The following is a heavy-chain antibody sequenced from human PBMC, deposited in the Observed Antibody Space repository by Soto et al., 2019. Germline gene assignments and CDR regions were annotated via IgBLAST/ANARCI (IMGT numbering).Heavy chain of an antibody. Sequence: ASVKVSCKASGYTFTSYGISWVRQAPGQGLEWMGWISAYNGNTNYAQKPQGRVTMTTDTSTSTAYMELRSLRSDDTAVYYCARGRYDILTGYYLYYGMDVWGQGTTVTVSS. J-gene: IGHJ6*02. CDR3: ARGRYDILTGYYLYYGMDV. CDR1: GYTFTSYG. V-gene: IGHV1-18*04. CDR2: ISAYNGNT. D-gene: IGHD3-9*01.